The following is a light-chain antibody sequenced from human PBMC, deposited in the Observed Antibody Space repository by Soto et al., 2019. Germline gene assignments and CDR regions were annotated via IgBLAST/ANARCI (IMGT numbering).Light chain of an antibody. Sequence: MVLTQSPGTLSLSPGERAALSCRASQSVSSSYLAWYQQKPGQAPRLLIYGTSTRATGIPARFSGSGSGTEFTLTISRLEPEDFAVYYCQQFSSYPLTFGGGTKVDI. V-gene: IGKV3-20*01. CDR1: QSVSSSY. CDR2: GTS. J-gene: IGKJ4*01. CDR3: QQFSSYPLT.